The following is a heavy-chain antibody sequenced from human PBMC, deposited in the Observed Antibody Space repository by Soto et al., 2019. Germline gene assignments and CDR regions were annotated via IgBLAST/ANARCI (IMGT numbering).Heavy chain of an antibody. D-gene: IGHD1-7*01. CDR2: INHSGST. J-gene: IGHJ4*02. CDR3: AREVTNWNYIRFDY. Sequence: SETLSLTCAVYGGSFSCYYWSWIRQPPGKGLEWIGEINHSGSTNYNPSLKSRVTISVDTSKNQFSLKLSSVTAADTAVYYCAREVTNWNYIRFDYWGQGTLVTVSS. V-gene: IGHV4-34*01. CDR1: GGSFSCYY.